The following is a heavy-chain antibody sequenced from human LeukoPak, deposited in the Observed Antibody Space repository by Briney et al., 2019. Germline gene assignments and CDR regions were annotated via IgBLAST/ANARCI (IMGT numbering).Heavy chain of an antibody. CDR1: GYTFTGYY. D-gene: IGHD3-10*01. V-gene: IGHV1-2*02. CDR2: INPNSGGT. CDR3: ARVRVTMVRGVIIDPADLRYYFDY. J-gene: IGHJ4*02. Sequence: EASVKVSCKASGYTFTGYYMHWVRQAPGQGLEWMGWINPNSGGTNYAQKFQGRVTMTRDTSISPAYMELRRLRSDDTAVYYCARVRVTMVRGVIIDPADLRYYFDYWGQGTLVTVSS.